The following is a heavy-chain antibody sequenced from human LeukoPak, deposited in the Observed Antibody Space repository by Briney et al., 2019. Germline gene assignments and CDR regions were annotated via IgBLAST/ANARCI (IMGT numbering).Heavy chain of an antibody. CDR1: GFTFSSYW. J-gene: IGHJ4*02. CDR3: ARAGAGYSSGWPSDY. CDR2: IKQDGSEK. V-gene: IGHV3-7*01. Sequence: GGSLRLSCAASGFTFSSYWMSWVRQPPGKGLEWVANIKQDGSEKYYVYPVKGRFTISRDNAKNSLYLQMNSLRAEDTAVYYCARAGAGYSSGWPSDYWGQGTLVAVSS. D-gene: IGHD6-19*01.